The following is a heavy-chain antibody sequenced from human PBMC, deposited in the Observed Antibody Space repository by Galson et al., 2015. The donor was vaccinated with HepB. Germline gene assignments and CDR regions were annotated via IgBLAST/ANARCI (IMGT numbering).Heavy chain of an antibody. V-gene: IGHV3-21*01. CDR1: GFTFSSYS. Sequence: SLRLSCAASGFTFSSYSINWVRQAPGKGLEWVSSIDSSGNYIYYADSVKGRFTISRDNAKNSLFLQMNSLRAEDTAVYYCAKDGSYYYGMDVWGQGTTVTVSS. J-gene: IGHJ6*02. CDR3: AKDGSYYYGMDV. CDR2: IDSSGNYI.